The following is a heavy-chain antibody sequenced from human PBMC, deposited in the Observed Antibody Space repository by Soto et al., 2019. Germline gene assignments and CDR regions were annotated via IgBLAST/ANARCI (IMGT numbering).Heavy chain of an antibody. Sequence: SETLSLTCTVSGDSITTVGYYWSWIRQHPGKGLEWIGYIYYNGSTYYNPSLKSRVTKSVDTSTNQFSLNLRSVTAADTAVYYCARGGDTTKVDFWGQGTLVTVSS. CDR2: IYYNGST. CDR3: ARGGDTTKVDF. D-gene: IGHD3-16*01. V-gene: IGHV4-31*03. J-gene: IGHJ4*02. CDR1: GDSITTVGYY.